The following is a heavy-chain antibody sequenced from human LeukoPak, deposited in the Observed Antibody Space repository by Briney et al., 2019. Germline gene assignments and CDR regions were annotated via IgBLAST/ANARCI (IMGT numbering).Heavy chain of an antibody. CDR3: ARDHRVVVVAAQIRIYYYGMDV. CDR2: ISSSSSYT. V-gene: IGHV3-21*05. J-gene: IGHJ6*02. D-gene: IGHD2-15*01. CDR1: GFTFSSYA. Sequence: GRSLRLSCAASGFTFSSYAMHWVRQAPGKGLEWVSYISSSSSYTNYADSVKGRFTISRDNAKNSLYLQMNSLRAEDTAVYYCARDHRVVVVAAQIRIYYYGMDVWGQGTTVTVSS.